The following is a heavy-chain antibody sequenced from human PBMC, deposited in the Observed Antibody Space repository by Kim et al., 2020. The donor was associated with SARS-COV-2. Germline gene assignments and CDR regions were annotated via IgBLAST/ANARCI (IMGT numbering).Heavy chain of an antibody. CDR2: ISYDGSNK. Sequence: GGSLRLSCAASGFTFSSYAMHWVRQAPGKGLEWVAVISYDGSNKYYADSVKGRFTISRDNSKNTLYLQMNSLRAEDTAVYYCASDDRRELGAGWFDPWGQGTLVTVSS. V-gene: IGHV3-30*04. CDR1: GFTFSSYA. J-gene: IGHJ5*02. D-gene: IGHD3-10*01. CDR3: ASDDRRELGAGWFDP.